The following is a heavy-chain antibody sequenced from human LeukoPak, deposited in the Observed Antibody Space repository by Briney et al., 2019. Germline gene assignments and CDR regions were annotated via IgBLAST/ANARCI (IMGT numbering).Heavy chain of an antibody. Sequence: QPGRSLRLSCAASGFTFSSYGMHCVRQAPGKGLEWVASIWYDGSNKYYADSVKGRFTIPRDNSKNTLYLQMNSLRAEDSDVYYYAKEKSNDSSGGSCSAYDIWGQGTMVTVSS. V-gene: IGHV3-33*06. CDR3: AKEKSNDSSGGSCSAYDI. CDR1: GFTFSSYG. D-gene: IGHD2-15*01. CDR2: IWYDGSNK. J-gene: IGHJ3*02.